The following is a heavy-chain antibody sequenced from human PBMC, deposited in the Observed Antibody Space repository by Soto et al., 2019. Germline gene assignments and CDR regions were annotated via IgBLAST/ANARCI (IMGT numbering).Heavy chain of an antibody. J-gene: IGHJ5*02. D-gene: IGHD2-2*01. CDR1: GYTFTSYG. V-gene: IGHV1-18*04. Sequence: ASVKVSCKASGYTFTSYGISWVRQAPGQGLEWMGWISAYNGNTNYAQKLQGRVTMTTDTSTSTAYMELRSLRSDDTAVYYCARGEGYCSSTSCYPPNWFDPWGQGTLVTVSS. CDR3: ARGEGYCSSTSCYPPNWFDP. CDR2: ISAYNGNT.